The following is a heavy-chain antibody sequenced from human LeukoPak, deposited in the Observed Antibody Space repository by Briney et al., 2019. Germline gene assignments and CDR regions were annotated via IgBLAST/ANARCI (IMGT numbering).Heavy chain of an antibody. D-gene: IGHD6-19*01. Sequence: GRSLRLSCAASGFTFDDYAMHWVRQGPGKGLEWVSGISWNSGSIGYADSVKGRFTISRDNAKNSLYLQMNSLRAEDTVLYYCASSSGSWYYFDYWGQGTLVTVSS. V-gene: IGHV3-9*01. CDR3: ASSSGSWYYFDY. J-gene: IGHJ4*02. CDR1: GFTFDDYA. CDR2: ISWNSGSI.